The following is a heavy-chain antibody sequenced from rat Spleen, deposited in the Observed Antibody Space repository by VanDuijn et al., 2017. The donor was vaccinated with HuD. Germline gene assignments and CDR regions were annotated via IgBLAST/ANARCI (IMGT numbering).Heavy chain of an antibody. CDR1: GFTFSDYA. V-gene: IGHV5-20*01. CDR2: IVYGGGST. D-gene: IGHD1-12*02. Sequence: EVQLVESGGGLVQPGRSLKLSCAASGFTFSDYALAWVRQTPKKGLEWVATIVYGGGSTYYRDSVKGRFTISRDNAKSTLYLQMDSLRSEDTATYYCTTDTFYDGTYYPGGFDYWGQGVMVTVSS. J-gene: IGHJ2*01. CDR3: TTDTFYDGTYYPGGFDY.